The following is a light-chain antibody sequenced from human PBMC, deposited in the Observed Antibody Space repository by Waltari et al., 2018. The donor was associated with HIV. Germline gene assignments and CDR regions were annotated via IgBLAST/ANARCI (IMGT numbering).Light chain of an antibody. Sequence: QFALTQPASVSGSPGQSITLSCTGTSSVVGGYNLVAWYQPHPGKAPNLMIYEGSKRPSGVSYRVSGSKSGDTAALTIYGLQAEDEADYDCCSYAGSLVVFGGCTKLTVL. CDR2: EGS. CDR3: CSYAGSLVV. J-gene: IGLJ2*01. CDR1: SSVVGGYNL. V-gene: IGLV2-23*01.